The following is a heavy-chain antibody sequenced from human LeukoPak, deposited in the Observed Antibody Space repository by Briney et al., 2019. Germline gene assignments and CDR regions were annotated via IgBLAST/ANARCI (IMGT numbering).Heavy chain of an antibody. J-gene: IGHJ5*02. D-gene: IGHD2-15*01. CDR1: GGTFSSYA. V-gene: IGHV1-69*05. Sequence: SVKVSCKASGGTFSSYAISWVRQAPGQGLEWMGGIIPIFGTANYAQKLQGRVTMTTDTSTSTAYMELRSLRSDDTAVYYCARGRGLLGSHWFDPWGQGTLVTVSS. CDR2: IIPIFGTA. CDR3: ARGRGLLGSHWFDP.